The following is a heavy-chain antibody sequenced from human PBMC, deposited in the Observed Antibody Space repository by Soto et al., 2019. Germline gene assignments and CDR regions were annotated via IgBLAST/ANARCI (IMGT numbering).Heavy chain of an antibody. V-gene: IGHV2-26*01. CDR2: IFSNDEK. CDR1: GFSLSNARMG. Sequence: QVTLKESGPVLVKPTETLTLTCTVSGFSLSNARMGVSWIRQPPGKALEWLAHIFSNDEKSYSTSLKSRLAISKDTSKRQVVLTRTNMDPVDTATYYCARMVRGITMVRGDIVGMDVWGHGTTVTVSS. CDR3: ARMVRGITMVRGDIVGMDV. D-gene: IGHD3-10*01. J-gene: IGHJ6*02.